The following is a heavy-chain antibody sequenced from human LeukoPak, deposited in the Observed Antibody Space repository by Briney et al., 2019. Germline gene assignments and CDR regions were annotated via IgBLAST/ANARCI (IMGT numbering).Heavy chain of an antibody. CDR1: GGSLGSYY. CDR2: IYFTGTT. J-gene: IGHJ6*02. V-gene: IGHV4-59*01. CDR3: AREDPQTRVPEGLDV. Sequence: SETLSLTCAVSGGSLGSYYWSWLRQPPGRALEWIGYIYFTGTTNYNPSLKSRVTISVDTSRNQFSLSPTSVTAADTAVYYCAREDPQTRVPEGLDVWGQGTTVTVSS. D-gene: IGHD4/OR15-4a*01.